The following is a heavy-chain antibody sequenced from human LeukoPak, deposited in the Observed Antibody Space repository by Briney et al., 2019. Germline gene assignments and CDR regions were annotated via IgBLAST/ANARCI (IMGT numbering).Heavy chain of an antibody. CDR3: ARDNKYYYDSSGYYYVIDYFDY. V-gene: IGHV3-7*03. J-gene: IGHJ4*02. CDR2: IKQDGSEK. Sequence: GGSLRLSCAASGFTFSSYWMSWVRQAPGKGLEWVANIKQDGSEKYYVDSVKGRFTISRDNAKNSLYLQMNSLRAEDTAVYYCARDNKYYYDSSGYYYVIDYFDYWGLGTLVTVSS. D-gene: IGHD3-22*01. CDR1: GFTFSSYW.